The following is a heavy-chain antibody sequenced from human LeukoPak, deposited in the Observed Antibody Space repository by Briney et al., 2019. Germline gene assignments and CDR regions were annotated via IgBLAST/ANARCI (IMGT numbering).Heavy chain of an antibody. J-gene: IGHJ4*02. D-gene: IGHD6-19*01. V-gene: IGHV4-39*01. CDR1: GGSMCSSRYY. CDR2: LYFSGNP. Sequence: SETLSLTCTVSGGSMCSSRYYWGWIRQPPGMRLEWIGNLYFSGNPYYNPSLNSRVTISVDTSKNQFSLKMRSVTAADTAVYYCARLGSGYPTPDYWGQGTLVTVSS. CDR3: ARLGSGYPTPDY.